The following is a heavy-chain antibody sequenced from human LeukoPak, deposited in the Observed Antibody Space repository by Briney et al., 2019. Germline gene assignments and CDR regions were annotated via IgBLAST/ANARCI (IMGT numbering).Heavy chain of an antibody. J-gene: IGHJ6*02. CDR2: ISSSGSSI. CDR3: ARDQTYSSSSYYYYGMDV. V-gene: IGHV3-21*01. Sequence: GGSLRLSCAASAFTFSTYIMNWVRQAPGKGLEWVSSISSSGSSIYYADSVKGRFTISRDNSKNTLYLQMNSLRAEDTAVYYCARDQTYSSSSYYYYGMDVWGQGTTVTVSS. D-gene: IGHD6-6*01. CDR1: AFTFSTYI.